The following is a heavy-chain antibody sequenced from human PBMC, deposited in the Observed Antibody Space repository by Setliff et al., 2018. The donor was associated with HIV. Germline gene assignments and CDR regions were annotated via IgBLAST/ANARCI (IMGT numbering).Heavy chain of an antibody. J-gene: IGHJ6*02. CDR3: VRPFFGPGGHYHDVDV. CDR1: GSSVSSASY. V-gene: IGHV4-38-2*02. Sequence: SETLSLTCTVSGSSVSSASYWGWIRQPPGKGLEWIGTIFHRGTMFHSESVYTYHNPSLKSRVTISIDTSRQQFSLRLRSVTAADTAVYYCVRPFFGPGGHYHDVDVWGPGTTVTVSS. D-gene: IGHD3-3*01. CDR2: IFHRGTMFHSESVYT.